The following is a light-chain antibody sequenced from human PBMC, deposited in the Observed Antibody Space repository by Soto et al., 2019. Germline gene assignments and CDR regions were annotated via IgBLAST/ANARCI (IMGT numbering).Light chain of an antibody. CDR3: QQYGSSGT. J-gene: IGKJ1*01. CDR1: QSVGTW. Sequence: DIQMTQSPSTLSASVGGRVTITCRASQSVGTWVAWYQQKPGKAPKLLIYGASNLESGVPSRFSGSGSGTEFTLTISRLEPEDFAVYYCQQYGSSGTFGQGTKVDI. V-gene: IGKV1-5*01. CDR2: GAS.